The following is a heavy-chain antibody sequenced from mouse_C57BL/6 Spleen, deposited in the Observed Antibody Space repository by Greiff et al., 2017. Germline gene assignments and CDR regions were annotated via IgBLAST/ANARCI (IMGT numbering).Heavy chain of an antibody. D-gene: IGHD2-3*01. CDR1: GYTFTGYW. J-gene: IGHJ3*01. CDR2: ILPGSGST. CDR3: ARKVIYEGYYAWFAY. Sequence: QVQLQQSGAELMKPGASVKLSCKATGYTFTGYWIEWVKQRPGHGLEWIGEILPGSGSTNYNEKFKGKATFTADTSSNTAYMQLSSLTTEDSAIYYGARKVIYEGYYAWFAYWGQGTLVTVSA. V-gene: IGHV1-9*01.